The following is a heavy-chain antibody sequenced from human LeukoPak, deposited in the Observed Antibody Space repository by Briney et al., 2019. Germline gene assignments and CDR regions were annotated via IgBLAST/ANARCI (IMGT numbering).Heavy chain of an antibody. D-gene: IGHD3-10*01. CDR3: ARTTMVRGTYYMDV. V-gene: IGHV4-59*01. CDR2: IYHSGNP. J-gene: IGHJ6*03. Sequence: ASETLSLTCSVSDDSITMYYWTWIRQPPGKGLEWIANIYHSGNPYYNPSLKSRVTISVDTSRNQFSLKLSSVTAADTAVYYCARTTMVRGTYYMDVWGKGTTVTVSS. CDR1: DDSITMYY.